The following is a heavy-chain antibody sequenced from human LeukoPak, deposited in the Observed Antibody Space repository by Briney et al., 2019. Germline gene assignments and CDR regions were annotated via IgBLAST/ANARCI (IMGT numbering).Heavy chain of an antibody. Sequence: GGSLRLSCAASGFTFSSYAMHWVRQAPGKGLEWVAVISYDGSNKYYADSVKGRFTISRDNSKNTLYLQMNSLRAEDTAVYYCARAIRIGAPSVNWGQGTWSPSPQ. V-gene: IGHV3-30*04. D-gene: IGHD1-26*01. J-gene: IGHJ4*02. CDR3: ARAIRIGAPSVN. CDR2: ISYDGSNK. CDR1: GFTFSSYA.